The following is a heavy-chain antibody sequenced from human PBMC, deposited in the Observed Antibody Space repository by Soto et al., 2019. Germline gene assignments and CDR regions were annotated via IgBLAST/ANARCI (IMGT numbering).Heavy chain of an antibody. Sequence: SETLSLTCTVSGGSISSSSYYWGWIRQPPGKGLEWIGSIYYSGSTYYNPSLKSRVTISVDTSKNQFSLKLISVTAADTAVYYCARDRRYSSSWYMLYYFDYWGQGTLVTVSS. CDR2: IYYSGST. V-gene: IGHV4-39*07. J-gene: IGHJ4*02. CDR3: ARDRRYSSSWYMLYYFDY. CDR1: GGSISSSSYY. D-gene: IGHD6-13*01.